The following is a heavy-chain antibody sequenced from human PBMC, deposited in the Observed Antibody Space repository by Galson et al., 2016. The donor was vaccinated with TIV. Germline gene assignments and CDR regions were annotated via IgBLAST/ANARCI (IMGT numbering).Heavy chain of an antibody. Sequence: SLRLSCAASGFDVSRNYMNWVRQAPGKGLEWVSVLYVLDTTYYADSVKGRFTVSRDTSKNTLYLEMTDLRAEDTAVYYCATTGGTNWNYFDNWGQRALVTVSS. D-gene: IGHD1/OR15-1a*01. V-gene: IGHV3-53*01. CDR1: GFDVSRNY. J-gene: IGHJ4*02. CDR2: LYVLDTT. CDR3: ATTGGTNWNYFDN.